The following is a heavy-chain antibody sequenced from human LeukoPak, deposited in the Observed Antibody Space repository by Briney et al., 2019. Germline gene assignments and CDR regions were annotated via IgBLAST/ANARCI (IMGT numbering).Heavy chain of an antibody. CDR1: GGSISSGDYY. CDR2: IYYSGST. J-gene: IGHJ4*02. Sequence: PSQTLSLTCTVSGGSISSGDYYWSWIRQPPGKGLEWIGYIYYSGSTYYNPSLKSRVTISVDTSKKQFSLKLSSVTAADTAVYYCVTYYFDSSGPKKNYWGQGTLVTVSS. D-gene: IGHD3-22*01. V-gene: IGHV4-30-4*01. CDR3: VTYYFDSSGPKKNY.